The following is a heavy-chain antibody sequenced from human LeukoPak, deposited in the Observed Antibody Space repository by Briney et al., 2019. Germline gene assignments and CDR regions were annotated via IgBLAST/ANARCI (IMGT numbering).Heavy chain of an antibody. CDR2: INPNSGGT. J-gene: IGHJ4*02. D-gene: IGHD2-15*01. V-gene: IGHV1-2*02. Sequence: ASVKVSCKASGYTFTGYYMHWVRQAPGQGLEWMGWINPNSGGTNYAQKFQGRVTMTRDTSISTAYMELSRLRSDDTAVYYCARWTRYCSGGSCQGFDYWGQGTLVTVSS. CDR3: ARWTRYCSGGSCQGFDY. CDR1: GYTFTGYY.